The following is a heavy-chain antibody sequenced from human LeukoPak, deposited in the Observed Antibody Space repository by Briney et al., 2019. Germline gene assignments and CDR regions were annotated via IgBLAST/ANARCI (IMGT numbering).Heavy chain of an antibody. CDR1: GYTFTGYY. CDR3: ARRYGYSGYDLFDY. V-gene: IGHV1-18*04. Sequence: ASVKVSCKASGYTFTGYYMHWVRQAPGQGLEWMGWISAYNGNTNYAQKLQGRVTMTTDTSTSTAYMELRSLRSDDTAVYYCARRYGYSGYDLFDYWGQGTLVTVSS. J-gene: IGHJ4*02. D-gene: IGHD5-12*01. CDR2: ISAYNGNT.